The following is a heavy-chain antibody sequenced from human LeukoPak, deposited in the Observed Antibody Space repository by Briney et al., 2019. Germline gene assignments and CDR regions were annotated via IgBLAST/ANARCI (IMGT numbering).Heavy chain of an antibody. D-gene: IGHD3-10*01. J-gene: IGHJ4*02. V-gene: IGHV4-38-2*02. CDR1: GYSISSGYY. Sequence: SETLSLTCTVSGYSISSGYYWGWIRQPPGKGLEWIGSIYHSGSTYYNPSLKSRVTISVDTSKNQFSLKLSSVTAADTAVYYCARGVYYYGSGSYLDYWGQGTLVTVSS. CDR2: IYHSGST. CDR3: ARGVYYYGSGSYLDY.